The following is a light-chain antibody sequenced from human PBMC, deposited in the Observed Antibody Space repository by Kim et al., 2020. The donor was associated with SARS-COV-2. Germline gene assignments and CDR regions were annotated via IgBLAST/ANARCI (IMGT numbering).Light chain of an antibody. J-gene: IGKJ1*01. CDR3: QQGYSTPFT. Sequence: DIQMTQSPSSLSASVGDRVTITCRASQRISSYLNWYQQKPGKAPKLLIYAASSLQSGVPSRFSGSGSGTDFTLTISSLQPEDFATYYCQQGYSTPFTFGQGTKVDIK. CDR2: AAS. V-gene: IGKV1-39*01. CDR1: QRISSY.